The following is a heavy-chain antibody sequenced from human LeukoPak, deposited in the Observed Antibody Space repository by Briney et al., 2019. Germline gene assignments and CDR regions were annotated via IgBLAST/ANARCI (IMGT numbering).Heavy chain of an antibody. CDR1: GGSISSYY. Sequence: SETLSLTCTVSGGSISSYYWSWIRQPPGKGLEWIGYIYYSGSTNYNPSLKSRVTISVDTSKNQLSLKLSSVTAADTAVYYCARGGLKKIPFDYWGQGTLVTVSS. CDR3: ARGGLKKIPFDY. J-gene: IGHJ4*02. V-gene: IGHV4-59*01. D-gene: IGHD2-21*01. CDR2: IYYSGST.